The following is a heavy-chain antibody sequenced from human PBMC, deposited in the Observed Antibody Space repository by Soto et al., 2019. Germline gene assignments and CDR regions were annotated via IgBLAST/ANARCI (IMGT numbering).Heavy chain of an antibody. V-gene: IGHV1-69*01. CDR3: ARGGEQKLRHYYYGMDV. J-gene: IGHJ6*01. D-gene: IGHD6-13*01. CDR1: GGTFSSYA. CDR2: IIPIFGTA. Sequence: QVQLAQSGAEVKKPGSSVKVSCKASGGTFSSYAISWVRQAPGQGLEWIVGIIPIFGTANYSQKFQGRVTITADESKSTAYMELSSLRSEDTAVYYCARGGEQKLRHYYYGMDVWGQGTTVTVSS.